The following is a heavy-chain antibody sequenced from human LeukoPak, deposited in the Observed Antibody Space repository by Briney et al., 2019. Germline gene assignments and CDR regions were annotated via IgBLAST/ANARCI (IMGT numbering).Heavy chain of an antibody. V-gene: IGHV3-66*01. CDR1: GFTVSSNY. Sequence: GGSLRLSCAASGFTVSSNYMSWVRQAPGKGLEWVSVIYSGGSTYYADSVKGRFTISRDNSKNTLYLQMNSLRAEDTAVYYCARDRPFYGSGRYFDYWGQGTLVTVSS. CDR3: ARDRPFYGSGRYFDY. J-gene: IGHJ4*02. D-gene: IGHD3-10*01. CDR2: IYSGGST.